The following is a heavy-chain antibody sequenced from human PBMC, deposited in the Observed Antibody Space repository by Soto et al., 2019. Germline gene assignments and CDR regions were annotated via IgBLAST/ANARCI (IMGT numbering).Heavy chain of an antibody. Sequence: GGSLRLSCEVSGFTFSMYSMSWVRQSPGKGLEWVAKIPQDGVDGHYADSVKGRFIISRDNGKNSLHLQLNNLRAEDTAVYYCARDHLVLPAHDFFYGSDVWGRGATVTVSS. V-gene: IGHV3-7*03. J-gene: IGHJ6*02. D-gene: IGHD6-13*01. CDR1: GFTFSMYS. CDR2: IPQDGVDG. CDR3: ARDHLVLPAHDFFYGSDV.